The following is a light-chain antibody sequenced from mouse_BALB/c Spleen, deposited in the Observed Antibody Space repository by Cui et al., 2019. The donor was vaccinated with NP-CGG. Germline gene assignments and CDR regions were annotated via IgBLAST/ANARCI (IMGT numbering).Light chain of an antibody. CDR1: TGAVTTNNY. CDR2: ATN. Sequence: QAVVTQESALTTSPGETVTLTCRSSTGAVTTNNYANWVQEKPDHLFTGLIGATNNRAPGVPARFSGSLIGDKAALTITGAQPEDEAIYFCALWYSNHWVFGGGTKLTVL. J-gene: IGLJ1*01. CDR3: ALWYSNHWV. V-gene: IGLV1*01.